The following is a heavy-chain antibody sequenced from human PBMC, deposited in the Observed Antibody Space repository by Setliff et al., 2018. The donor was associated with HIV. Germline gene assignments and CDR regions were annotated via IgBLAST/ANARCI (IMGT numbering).Heavy chain of an antibody. CDR2: IYSGGST. CDR1: GFTFSHAW. D-gene: IGHD3-22*01. CDR3: ARNYDSSGYPFDN. V-gene: IGHV3-66*02. J-gene: IGHJ4*02. Sequence: PGGSLRLSCAASGFTFSHAWMRWVRQAPGKGLEWVSVIYSGGSTYYADSVKGRFTISRDNSKNTLYLQMNSLRAEDTAVYYCARNYDSSGYPFDNWGQGTLVTVSS.